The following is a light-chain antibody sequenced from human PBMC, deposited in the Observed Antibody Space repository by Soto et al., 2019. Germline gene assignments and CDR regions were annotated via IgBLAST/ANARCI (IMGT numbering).Light chain of an antibody. CDR3: SSYAGSIEV. Sequence: QSALTQPPSASGSPGQSVTISCTGTSSDVGGYNYVSWYQQHPGKAPKLMIYEVSKRPSGVPDRFSGSKSGNTASLTVSALQAEDEADYYCSSYAGSIEVFGTGTKVTVL. V-gene: IGLV2-8*01. J-gene: IGLJ1*01. CDR1: SSDVGGYNY. CDR2: EVS.